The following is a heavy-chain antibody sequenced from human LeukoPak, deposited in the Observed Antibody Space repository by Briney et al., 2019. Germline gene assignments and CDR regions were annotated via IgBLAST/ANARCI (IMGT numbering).Heavy chain of an antibody. CDR2: TDTEGTST. CDR1: GFTFTSYW. D-gene: IGHD5-24*01. Sequence: GGSLRLSCAASGFTFTSYWMHWVRQAPGKGLVWVSRTDTEGTSTYYADSVKGRFTVSRDNAKNTVYLQMNSLRAGDTAVYYCARDSYNNVDYWGQGTLVTVSS. CDR3: ARDSYNNVDY. V-gene: IGHV3-74*01. J-gene: IGHJ4*02.